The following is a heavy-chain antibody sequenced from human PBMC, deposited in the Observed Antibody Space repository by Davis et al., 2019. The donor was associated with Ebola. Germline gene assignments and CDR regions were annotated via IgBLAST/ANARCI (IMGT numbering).Heavy chain of an antibody. CDR2: ISYDGSNK. Sequence: GESLKISCAASGFTFSSYAMHWVRQAPGKGLEWVAVISYDGSNKYYADSVKGRFTISRDNSKNTLYLQMNSLRPEDTAVYYCATELGADWVLMFDAFDIWGQGTMVTVSS. V-gene: IGHV3-30*04. J-gene: IGHJ3*02. D-gene: IGHD3-9*01. CDR3: ATELGADWVLMFDAFDI. CDR1: GFTFSSYA.